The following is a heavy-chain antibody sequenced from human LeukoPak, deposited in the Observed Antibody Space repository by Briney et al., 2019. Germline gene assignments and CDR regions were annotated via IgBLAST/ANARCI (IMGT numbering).Heavy chain of an antibody. CDR2: MSYDGSNK. V-gene: IGHV3-30-3*01. CDR1: GFTFSTCA. Sequence: GGSLRLSCAASGFTFSTCAMHWVRQAPGKGLEWVAVMSYDGSNKYYGDSVKGRFSISRDNSKNTLYLQMNSLRAADTSVYYCARGESYDNGGSDLDYWGQGTLVTVSS. D-gene: IGHD3-22*01. J-gene: IGHJ4*02. CDR3: ARGESYDNGGSDLDY.